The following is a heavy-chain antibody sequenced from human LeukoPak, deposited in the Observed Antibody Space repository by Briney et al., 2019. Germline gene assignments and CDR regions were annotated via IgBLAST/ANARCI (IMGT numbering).Heavy chain of an antibody. CDR3: ARDSPYYYGSGSATYYMDV. V-gene: IGHV4-59*01. D-gene: IGHD3-10*01. Sequence: SETLSLTCTVSGGSISSYYWSWIRQPPGKGLEWIGYIYYSGSTKYNPSLKSRVTISVDTSKNQFSLKLSSVTAADTAVYYCARDSPYYYGSGSATYYMDVWGKGTTVTISS. J-gene: IGHJ6*03. CDR1: GGSISSYY. CDR2: IYYSGST.